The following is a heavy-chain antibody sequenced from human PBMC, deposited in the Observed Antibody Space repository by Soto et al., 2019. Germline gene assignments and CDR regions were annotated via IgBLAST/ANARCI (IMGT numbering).Heavy chain of an antibody. J-gene: IGHJ5*02. CDR3: VRDGSKSLRDWFDP. CDR2: VYATGTT. CDR1: GGSISKFY. Sequence: SQTLSLTCNVSGGSISKFYWACIRKTAANGLEWKGLVYATGTTDDNPSLRSRVAMSVDISKKTFSLRLRSVTGADSGVYYCVRDGSKSLRDWFDPWGQGILVT. V-gene: IGHV4-4*07.